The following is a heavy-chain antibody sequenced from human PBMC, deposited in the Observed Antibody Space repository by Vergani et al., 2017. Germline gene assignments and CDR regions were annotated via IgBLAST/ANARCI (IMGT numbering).Heavy chain of an antibody. CDR3: ARGYGDRDAFDI. V-gene: IGHV3-33*01. CDR2: IWYDGSKK. Sequence: QVQLVESGGGVVQPGRSLRLSCAASGFTFSSYGMHWVRQAPGKGLEWVAVIWYDGSKKYYGDSVKGRFAISRDNSKNTLYLQMNRLRAEDTAVNYCARGYGDRDAFDIWGQGTLVTVSS. D-gene: IGHD4-17*01. J-gene: IGHJ3*02. CDR1: GFTFSSYG.